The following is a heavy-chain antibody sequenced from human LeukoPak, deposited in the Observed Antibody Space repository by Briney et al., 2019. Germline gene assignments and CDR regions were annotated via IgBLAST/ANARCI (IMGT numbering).Heavy chain of an antibody. CDR3: GSYYYGSGTYSIDH. D-gene: IGHD3-10*01. CDR2: IYYSGST. J-gene: IGHJ4*02. Sequence: SETLSLTCSVSGGSISSYYWSWIRQPPGKGLEWMGYIYYSGSTNYNPSLKSRVTISVDTSKNQFSLKLSSVTAADTAVYYCGSYYYGSGTYSIDHWGQGTLVTVSS. CDR1: GGSISSYY. V-gene: IGHV4-59*08.